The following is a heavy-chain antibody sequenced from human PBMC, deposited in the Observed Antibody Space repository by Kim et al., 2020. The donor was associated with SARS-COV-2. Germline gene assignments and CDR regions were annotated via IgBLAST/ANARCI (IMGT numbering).Heavy chain of an antibody. V-gene: IGHV3-43*01. CDR2: ISWDGGST. CDR1: GFTFDDYT. J-gene: IGHJ6*02. D-gene: IGHD2-2*01. Sequence: GGSLRLSCAASGFTFDDYTMHWVRQAPGKGLEWVSLISWDGGSTYYADSVKGRFTISRDNSKNSLYLQMNSLRTEDTALYYCAKDKTRYCSSTSCYYGYYGRDVWGQGTTVTVSS. CDR3: AKDKTRYCSSTSCYYGYYGRDV.